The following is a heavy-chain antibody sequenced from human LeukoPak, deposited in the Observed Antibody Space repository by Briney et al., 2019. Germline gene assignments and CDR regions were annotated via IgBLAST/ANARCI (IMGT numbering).Heavy chain of an antibody. CDR1: GGSISSYY. J-gene: IGHJ6*03. D-gene: IGHD3-10*01. Sequence: SETLSLTCTVSGGSISSYYWGWIRQPPGKGLEWIGYIYYSGSTNYNPSLKSRVTISVDTSKNQFSLKLSSVTAADTAVYYCAREDGSGSYYYMDVWGKGTTVTVSS. V-gene: IGHV4-59*01. CDR3: AREDGSGSYYYMDV. CDR2: IYYSGST.